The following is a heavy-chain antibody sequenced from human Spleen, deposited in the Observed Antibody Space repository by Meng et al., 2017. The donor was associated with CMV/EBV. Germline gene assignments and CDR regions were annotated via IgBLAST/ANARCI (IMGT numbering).Heavy chain of an antibody. Sequence: GESLKISCAASGFTFSNAWMSWVRQAPGKGLEWVGRIKSKTDSGTTDYAAPVKGRFTISRDDSKKTLYLQMNSLKTEDTAVYYCTTDNSNYFNAFDIWGQGTMVTVSS. D-gene: IGHD4-11*01. J-gene: IGHJ3*02. V-gene: IGHV3-15*01. CDR2: IKSKTDSGTT. CDR3: TTDNSNYFNAFDI. CDR1: GFTFSNAW.